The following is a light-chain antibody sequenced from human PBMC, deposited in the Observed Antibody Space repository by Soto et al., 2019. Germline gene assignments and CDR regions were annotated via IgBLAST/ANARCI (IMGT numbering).Light chain of an antibody. CDR1: SSNVGSYNS. CDR3: SSFTSSTSYV. J-gene: IGLJ1*01. Sequence: QSALTQPASVSGSPGQSIAISCTGTSSNVGSYNSVSWYQQYPGKPPKLMIHDVNNPPSGISDRFSGSKSGNAASLTISGLQAEDGADYYCSSFTSSTSYVFGTGTKVTVL. V-gene: IGLV2-14*03. CDR2: DVN.